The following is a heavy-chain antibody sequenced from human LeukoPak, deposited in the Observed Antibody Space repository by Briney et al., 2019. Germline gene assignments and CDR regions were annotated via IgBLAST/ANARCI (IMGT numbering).Heavy chain of an antibody. D-gene: IGHD2-8*01. CDR2: IIPLFDTR. J-gene: IGHJ6*03. V-gene: IGHV1-69*13. CDR3: ASSRGYRRNGECNYSYYMDV. Sequence: GASVKVSCKASGGTFSSYAISWVRQAPGQGLEWMGGIIPLFDTRNYGRNFQGRVTMTADESTSTAYMELSSLRSEDTAVYYCASSRGYRRNGECNYSYYMDVWGTGTTVTVSS. CDR1: GGTFSSYA.